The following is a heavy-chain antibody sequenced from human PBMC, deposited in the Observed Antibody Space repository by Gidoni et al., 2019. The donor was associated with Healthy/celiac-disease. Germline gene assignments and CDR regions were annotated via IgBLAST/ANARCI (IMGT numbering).Heavy chain of an antibody. Sequence: EVQLVESGGGLVQPGGSLRLSCAASGFTFRRSSMNWVRQAPGKGLEWGSYISSSSSTIYYADSVKGRFTISRDNAKNSLYLQMNSLRDEDTAVYYCARGRVTMVRGVINYFDYWGQGTLVTVSS. CDR3: ARGRVTMVRGVINYFDY. V-gene: IGHV3-48*02. J-gene: IGHJ4*02. CDR2: ISSSSSTI. CDR1: GFTFRRSS. D-gene: IGHD3-10*01.